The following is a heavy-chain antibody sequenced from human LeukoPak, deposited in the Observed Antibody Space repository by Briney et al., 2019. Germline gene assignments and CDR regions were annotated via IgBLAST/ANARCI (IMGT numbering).Heavy chain of an antibody. CDR2: ISSSGSTI. CDR3: AREESGNYYDSSGGDYFDY. Sequence: GGSLRLSCAASGFTFSSYEMNWVRQAPGKGLEWVSYISSSGSTIYYADSVNGRFTISRDNAKNSLYLQMNSLRAEDTAVYYCAREESGNYYDSSGGDYFDYWGQGTLVTVSS. V-gene: IGHV3-48*03. D-gene: IGHD3-22*01. CDR1: GFTFSSYE. J-gene: IGHJ4*02.